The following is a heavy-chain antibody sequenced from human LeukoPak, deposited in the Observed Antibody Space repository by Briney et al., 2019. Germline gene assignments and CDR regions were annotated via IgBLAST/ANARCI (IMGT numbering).Heavy chain of an antibody. Sequence: PGGSLRLSCAASGFTFDDYAMHWVRQPPGKSLEWVSLISGDGGSTYYADSVKGRFTVSRDNSKNSLYLQMNSLRTEDTALYYCAKDISRNFVVVPAADYWGQGKGITVSS. CDR3: AKDISRNFVVVPAADY. J-gene: IGHJ4*02. V-gene: IGHV3-43*02. CDR1: GFTFDDYA. CDR2: ISGDGGST. D-gene: IGHD2-2*01.